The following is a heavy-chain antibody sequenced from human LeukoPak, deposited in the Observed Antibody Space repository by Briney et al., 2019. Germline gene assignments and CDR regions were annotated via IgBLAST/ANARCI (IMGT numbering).Heavy chain of an antibody. D-gene: IGHD5-12*01. CDR1: GFTLSNYW. Sequence: GGSLRLSCAVSGFTLSNYWIHWVRQAPGKVLVWVSQIKGDGSGIQYADSVRGRFTISRDNSKNTLYLQMKSLRAEDTAVYYCAKGGGYEAQYYYYYLDVWGKGTTVTISS. CDR3: AKGGGYEAQYYYYYLDV. J-gene: IGHJ6*03. V-gene: IGHV3-74*01. CDR2: IKGDGSGI.